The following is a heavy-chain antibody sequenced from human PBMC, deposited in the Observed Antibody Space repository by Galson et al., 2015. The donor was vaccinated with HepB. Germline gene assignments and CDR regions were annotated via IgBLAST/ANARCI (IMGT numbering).Heavy chain of an antibody. J-gene: IGHJ5*02. CDR1: GGTFSRYA. D-gene: IGHD2-2*01. Sequence: SVKVSCKASGGTFSRYAISWVRQAPGQGLEWMGRIIPILGIANYAQKFQGRVTITADESTSTAYMELSSLRSEDTAVYYCARVDCSSTSCYLGGSYIPWGWFDPWGQGTLVTVSS. CDR2: IIPILGIA. CDR3: ARVDCSSTSCYLGGSYIPWGWFDP. V-gene: IGHV1-69*04.